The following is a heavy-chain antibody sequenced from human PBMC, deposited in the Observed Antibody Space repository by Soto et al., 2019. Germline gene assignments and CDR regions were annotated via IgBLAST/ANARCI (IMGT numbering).Heavy chain of an antibody. CDR1: GGSISSNY. V-gene: IGHV4-59*01. Sequence: SETLSLTCTVSGGSISSNYWSWIRQPPGKGLEWIGYIYYSGSTNYNPSLKSRVTISVDTSKNQFSLKLSSVTAADTAVYYCARDREACSGGSCFHDAFDIWGQGTMVTVSS. D-gene: IGHD2-15*01. CDR2: IYYSGST. J-gene: IGHJ3*02. CDR3: ARDREACSGGSCFHDAFDI.